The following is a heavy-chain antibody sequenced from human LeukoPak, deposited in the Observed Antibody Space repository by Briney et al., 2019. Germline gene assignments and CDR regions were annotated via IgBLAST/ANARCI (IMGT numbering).Heavy chain of an antibody. V-gene: IGHV1-69*05. CDR3: ARGLQYQLLKALRYYYMDV. CDR1: GGTFSSHA. D-gene: IGHD2-2*01. CDR2: IIPISDTA. Sequence: GASVKVSCKASGGTFSSHAIAWVRQAPGQGPELMGGIIPISDTADYAQKFQGRVTITTDTSTNTAFMELSRLTSDDTAVYYCARGLQYQLLKALRYYYMDVWGEGTTVTVSS. J-gene: IGHJ6*03.